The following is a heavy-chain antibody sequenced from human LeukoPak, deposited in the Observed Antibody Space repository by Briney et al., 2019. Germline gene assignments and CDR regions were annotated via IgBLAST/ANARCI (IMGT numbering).Heavy chain of an antibody. Sequence: GASVKVSCKASGHTFTSYYMHWVRQAPGQGLEWMGIINPSGGSTSYAQKFQGRVTITADESTGTAYMELSSLRSEDTAVYYCAKGSSNWRDYYYFDYWGQGTLVTVSS. D-gene: IGHD6-13*01. J-gene: IGHJ4*02. CDR2: INPSGGST. CDR3: AKGSSNWRDYYYFDY. CDR1: GHTFTSYY. V-gene: IGHV1-46*01.